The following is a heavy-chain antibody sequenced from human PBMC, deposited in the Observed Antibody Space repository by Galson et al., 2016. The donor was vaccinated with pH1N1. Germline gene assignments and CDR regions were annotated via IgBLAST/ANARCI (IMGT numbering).Heavy chain of an antibody. Sequence: SVKVSCKASGGTFSSNAISWVRQGPGQGLEWVGGIISILGTPDFAQKFQGRVTTSADRSTGTFYMELSSLRTEDTAVYFCASSLGSCWHWGAFNLWCQGTMVTVSS. J-gene: IGHJ3*01. CDR2: IISILGTP. CDR3: ASSLGSCWHWGAFNL. V-gene: IGHV1-69*10. D-gene: IGHD6-19*01. CDR1: GGTFSSNA.